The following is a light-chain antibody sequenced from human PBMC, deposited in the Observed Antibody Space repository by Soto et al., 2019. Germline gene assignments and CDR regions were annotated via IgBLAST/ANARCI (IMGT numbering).Light chain of an antibody. J-gene: IGKJ1*01. Sequence: DIPMTQSPSSLSASVGDRVTITCRASQGISNYLAWYQQKPWKVPKLLMYAASTLQSGVPSRFSGSGSGTDFTLTISSLQPEDVATYYCQKYNSAPRTFGQVTRVEIK. CDR3: QKYNSAPRT. CDR1: QGISNY. V-gene: IGKV1-27*01. CDR2: AAS.